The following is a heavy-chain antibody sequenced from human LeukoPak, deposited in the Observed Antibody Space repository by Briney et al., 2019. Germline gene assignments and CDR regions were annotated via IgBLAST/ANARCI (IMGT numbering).Heavy chain of an antibody. D-gene: IGHD6-19*01. V-gene: IGHV5-51*01. CDR3: VRQVSGTWAYYFDY. J-gene: IGHJ4*02. CDR1: GYSFSSYL. Sequence: GESLKISCKGSGYSFSSYLIAWVRQMPGKALEWMGIIYPSDSDSRYSPSFQGQVTISADKSINTAYLQWSSLKASDTAMYYCVRQVSGTWAYYFDYWGQGTLVTVSS. CDR2: IYPSDSDS.